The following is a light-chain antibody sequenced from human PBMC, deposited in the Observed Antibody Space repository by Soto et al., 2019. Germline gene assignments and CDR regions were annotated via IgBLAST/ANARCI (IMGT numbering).Light chain of an antibody. J-gene: IGKJ1*01. CDR3: QQSYSTPWT. CDR1: QSVRTY. V-gene: IGKV1-39*01. CDR2: DVS. Sequence: DIQMTQSPSSLSASVGDRVTITCRASQSVRTYLNWYRQKQGKAPNLLIYDVSTLHSGVPSRFIGSGSGTDFTLTISSLQPEDFATYYCQQSYSTPWTFGPGTKV.